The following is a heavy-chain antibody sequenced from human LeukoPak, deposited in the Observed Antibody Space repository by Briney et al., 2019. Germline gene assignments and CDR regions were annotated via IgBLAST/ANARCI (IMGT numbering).Heavy chain of an antibody. V-gene: IGHV3-21*01. CDR1: GFTFSSYT. CDR2: ISGSSTYT. D-gene: IGHD3-10*01. J-gene: IGHJ5*02. CDR3: ASGPDGSGSYYLSYNWFDP. Sequence: GGSLRLSCAASGFTFSSYTMNWVRQAPGKGLEWVSSISGSSTYTFYADSVMGRFTISRDNAKNSLYLQMNSLRAEDTAVYYCASGPDGSGSYYLSYNWFDPWGQGTLVTVSS.